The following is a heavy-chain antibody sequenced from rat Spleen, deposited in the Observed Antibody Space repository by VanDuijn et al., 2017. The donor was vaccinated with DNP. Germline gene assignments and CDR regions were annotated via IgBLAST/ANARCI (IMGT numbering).Heavy chain of an antibody. J-gene: IGHJ2*01. CDR2: IRYDGGST. CDR3: ASWAPIAPISTSNY. CDR1: GFTFSDYY. D-gene: IGHD1-2*01. V-gene: IGHV5-22*01. Sequence: EVQLVESGGDLVQPGRSLKLFCAASGFTFSDYYMAWIRQAPTKGLEWVAYIRYDGGSTKYGDSVKGRFTISRDNAKSTLYLQMNSLRSEDTATYYCASWAPIAPISTSNYWGQGVMVTVSS.